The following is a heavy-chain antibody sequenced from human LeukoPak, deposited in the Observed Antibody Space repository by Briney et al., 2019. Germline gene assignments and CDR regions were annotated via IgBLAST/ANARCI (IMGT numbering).Heavy chain of an antibody. D-gene: IGHD3-22*01. J-gene: IGHJ4*02. CDR3: AHTYYYDSSGPLDY. Sequence: KVSGPTLVKPTQTLTLTCTCSGSSLSTSGVGVGWIRQPPGKALEWLAVIYWNEHKYYSSSLKSRLTITKDTSKNQVVLTMTNMDPVDTGTYYCAHTYYYDSSGPLDYWGQGTLVTVSS. CDR2: IYWNEHK. V-gene: IGHV2-5*01. CDR1: GSSLSTSGVG.